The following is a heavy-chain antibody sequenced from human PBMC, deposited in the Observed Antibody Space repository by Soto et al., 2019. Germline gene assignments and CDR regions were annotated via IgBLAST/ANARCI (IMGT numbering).Heavy chain of an antibody. D-gene: IGHD2-2*01. V-gene: IGHV4-30-2*01. Sequence: QLQLQESGSGLVKPSQTLYLTCAVSGGSISSGGYSWSWIRQPPGKGLEWIGYIYHSGRTYYNPSLNSRVMIPVYSSKNQFSLKLSSVTAADTAVYYCAIVPDRWGQGTLVTVSS. CDR3: AIVPDR. CDR1: GGSISSGGYS. CDR2: IYHSGRT. J-gene: IGHJ5*02.